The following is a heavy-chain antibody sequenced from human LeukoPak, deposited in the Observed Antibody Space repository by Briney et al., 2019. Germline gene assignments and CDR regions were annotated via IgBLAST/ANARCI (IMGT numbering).Heavy chain of an antibody. J-gene: IGHJ4*02. V-gene: IGHV3-21*01. CDR3: ARAYGDYGDFDY. D-gene: IGHD4-17*01. Sequence: GGPLRLSCAASGFTFSTYRMNWVRQAPGKGLEWVSSISGSGIYIYYADSVKGQFTISRDNAKNSLYLQMNSLRAEDTAVYCCARAYGDYGDFDYWGQGTLVTVSS. CDR1: GFTFSTYR. CDR2: ISGSGIYI.